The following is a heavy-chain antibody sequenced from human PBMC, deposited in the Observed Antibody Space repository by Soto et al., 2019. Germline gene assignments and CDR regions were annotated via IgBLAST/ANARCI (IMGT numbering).Heavy chain of an antibody. CDR3: AKVMGGDIVVVPAAMGDYYYYGMDV. V-gene: IGHV3-23*01. CDR1: GFTFRSYA. Sequence: GGSLGLSCAASGFTFRSYAMSWVRQAPGKGLEWVSAISGSGGSTYYADSVKGRFTISRDNSKNTLYLQMNSLRAEDTAVYYCAKVMGGDIVVVPAAMGDYYYYGMDVWGQGTTVTVSS. D-gene: IGHD2-2*01. J-gene: IGHJ6*02. CDR2: ISGSGGST.